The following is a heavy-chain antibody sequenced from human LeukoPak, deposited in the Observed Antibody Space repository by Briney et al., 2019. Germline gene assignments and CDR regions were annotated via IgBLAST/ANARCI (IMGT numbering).Heavy chain of an antibody. Sequence: SETLSLTCTVSGGSISSYYWSWIRQPPGKGLEWIWYIYYSGSTNYNPSLKSRVTISVDTSKNQFSLKLSSVTAADTAVYYCARGDYDSSGYYYEIWGQGTLVTVSS. CDR1: GGSISSYY. D-gene: IGHD3-22*01. CDR2: IYYSGST. J-gene: IGHJ4*02. V-gene: IGHV4-59*01. CDR3: ARGDYDSSGYYYEI.